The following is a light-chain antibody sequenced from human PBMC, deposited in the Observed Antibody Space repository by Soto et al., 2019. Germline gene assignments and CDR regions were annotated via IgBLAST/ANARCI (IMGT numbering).Light chain of an antibody. CDR1: QYINTR. CDR2: QTS. CDR3: QQYGSLSWT. Sequence: EIVLTQSPGTLSSFPGDRVTLSCRASQYINTRLAWYQHRPGQAPRLLIYQTSIRAAGIPARFSASGTGTEFTLTISRLEPEDFAVYYCQQYGSLSWTFGQGTKVDIK. V-gene: IGKV3-20*01. J-gene: IGKJ1*01.